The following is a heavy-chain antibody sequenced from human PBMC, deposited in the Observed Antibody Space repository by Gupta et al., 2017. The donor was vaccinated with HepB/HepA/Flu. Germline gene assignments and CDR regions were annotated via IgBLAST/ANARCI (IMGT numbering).Heavy chain of an antibody. CDR3: ARQRARGLWFGEAYFDY. V-gene: IGHV4-39*01. J-gene: IGHJ4*02. CDR1: GGSISSSSYY. CDR2: IYYSGST. D-gene: IGHD3-10*01. Sequence: QLQLQESGPGLVKPSETLSLTCTVSGGSISSSSYYWGWIRQPPGKGLEWIGSIYYSGSTYYNPSLKSRVTISVDTSKNQFSLKLSSVTAADTAVYYCARQRARGLWFGEAYFDYWGQGTLVTVSS.